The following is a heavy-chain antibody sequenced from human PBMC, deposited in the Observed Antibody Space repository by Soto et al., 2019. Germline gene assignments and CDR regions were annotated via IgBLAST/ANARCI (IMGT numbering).Heavy chain of an antibody. J-gene: IGHJ4*02. D-gene: IGHD3-9*01. CDR1: GYTFTNNY. CDR3: ARVHGTYYDTLTGLWGGHFDY. V-gene: IGHV1-46*03. CDR2: IDRSGGSR. Sequence: QVQLVQSGTEVKMPGASVKVSCKPSGYTFTNNYLLWVRQAPGQGLEWMGIIDRSGGSRIYAQKFQGRVTMTSDTSTSTMYIELSNLRSEDTAVFYCARVHGTYYDTLTGLWGGHFDYWGQGTQVTVSS.